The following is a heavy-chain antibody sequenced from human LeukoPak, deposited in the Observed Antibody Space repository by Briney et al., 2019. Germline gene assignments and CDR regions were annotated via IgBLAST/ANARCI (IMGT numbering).Heavy chain of an antibody. CDR1: GGSISSSSYY. CDR3: ARLRYSSSCFSLFDY. J-gene: IGHJ4*02. V-gene: IGHV4-39*01. D-gene: IGHD6-13*01. CDR2: IYYSGST. Sequence: SETLSLTCTVSGGSISSSSYYWGWIRQPPGKGLEWIGSIYYSGSTYYNPSLKSRVTISVDTSKNQFSLKLSSVTAADTAVYYCARLRYSSSCFSLFDYWGQGTLVTVSS.